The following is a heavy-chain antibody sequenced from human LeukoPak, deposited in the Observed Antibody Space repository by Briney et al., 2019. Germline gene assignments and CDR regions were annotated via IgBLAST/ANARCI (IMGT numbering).Heavy chain of an antibody. J-gene: IGHJ4*02. Sequence: GSLRLSCAASGFTFSNAWMSWVRQAPGKRLEWVGRIKSKTDGGTTDYAAPVKGRFTISRDDSKNTLYLQMNSLKTGDTAVYYCTTYSFRLPHDYWGQGTLVTVSS. D-gene: IGHD2-21*01. CDR2: IKSKTDGGTT. CDR3: TTYSFRLPHDY. CDR1: GFTFSNAW. V-gene: IGHV3-15*01.